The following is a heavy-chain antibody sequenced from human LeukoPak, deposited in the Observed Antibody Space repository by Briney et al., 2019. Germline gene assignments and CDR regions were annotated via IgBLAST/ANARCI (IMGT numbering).Heavy chain of an antibody. Sequence: ASETLSLTCTVSGGSISSYYWSWIRQPPGKGLEWIGYIYYSGSTNYNPSLKSRVTISVDTSKNQFSLKLSSVTAADTAVYYCASSRMTTAYYYYGMDVWGQGTTVTVSS. V-gene: IGHV4-59*01. CDR2: IYYSGST. D-gene: IGHD4-11*01. CDR1: GGSISSYY. J-gene: IGHJ6*02. CDR3: ASSRMTTAYYYYGMDV.